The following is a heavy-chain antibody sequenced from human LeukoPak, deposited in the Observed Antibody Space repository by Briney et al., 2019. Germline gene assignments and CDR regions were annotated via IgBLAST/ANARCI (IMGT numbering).Heavy chain of an antibody. V-gene: IGHV4-4*07. J-gene: IGHJ5*02. Sequence: SETLSLTCTVSGGPISSYYWSWIRQPAGKGLEWIGRIYTSGSTNYNPSLKSRVTMSVDTSKNQFSLKLSSVTAADTAVYYCARDQFNYGEDWSDPWGQGTLVTVSS. D-gene: IGHD4-17*01. CDR2: IYTSGST. CDR3: ARDQFNYGEDWSDP. CDR1: GGPISSYY.